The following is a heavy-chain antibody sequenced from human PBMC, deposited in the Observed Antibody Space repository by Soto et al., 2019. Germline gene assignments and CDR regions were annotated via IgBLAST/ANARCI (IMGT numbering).Heavy chain of an antibody. V-gene: IGHV3-74*01. CDR1: GFTFSSYC. D-gene: IGHD3-3*01. CDR2: INSDGSST. J-gene: IGHJ6*02. Sequence: EVQLVESGGGLVQPGGSLRLSCAASGFTFSSYCMHWFRQAPGNGLVCVSLINSDGSSTSYADSVKGRFTISRDNAKNTLYLQMNSLRAGDTAVYYCARDLAVLRFLEWLGNYYGMDVWGQGTTVTVSS. CDR3: ARDLAVLRFLEWLGNYYGMDV.